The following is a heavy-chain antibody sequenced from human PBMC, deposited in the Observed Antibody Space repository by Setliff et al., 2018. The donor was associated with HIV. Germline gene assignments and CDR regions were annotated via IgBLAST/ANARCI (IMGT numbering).Heavy chain of an antibody. Sequence: ASVKVSCKTSGYTFVSSHINWARLATGQGLEWMGWINPNSGDTGLAPKFQGRVTLTSNTSISTAYMQLSSLTSEDTAVYYCARATPSIVAAGDYYHFYMDVWGKGSTVTVSS. D-gene: IGHD6-13*01. CDR1: GYTFVSSH. J-gene: IGHJ6*03. CDR2: INPNSGDT. CDR3: ARATPSIVAAGDYYHFYMDV. V-gene: IGHV1-8*02.